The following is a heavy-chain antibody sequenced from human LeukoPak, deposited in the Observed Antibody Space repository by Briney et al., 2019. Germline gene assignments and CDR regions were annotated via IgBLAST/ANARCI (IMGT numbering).Heavy chain of an antibody. CDR1: GGSFSGYY. D-gene: IGHD3-9*01. V-gene: IGHV4-34*01. J-gene: IGHJ4*02. CDR3: ARGRGYYDILTGYSKYYFDC. Sequence: SETLSLTCAVYGGSFSGYYRSWIRQPPGKGLEWIGEINHSGSTNYNPSLKSRVTISVDTSKNQFSLKLSSVTAADTAVYYCARGRGYYDILTGYSKYYFDCWGQGTLVTVSS. CDR2: INHSGST.